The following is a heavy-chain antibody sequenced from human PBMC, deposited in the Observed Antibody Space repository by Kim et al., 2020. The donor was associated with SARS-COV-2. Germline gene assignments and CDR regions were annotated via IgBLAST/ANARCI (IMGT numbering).Heavy chain of an antibody. D-gene: IGHD4-17*01. Sequence: SETLSLTCTVSGGSISSYYWSWIRQPPGKGLEWIGYIYYSGSTNYNPSLKSRVTISVDTSKNQFSLKLSSVTAADTAVYYCARARNDYGDYYFDYWGQGTLVTVSS. V-gene: IGHV4-59*01. CDR3: ARARNDYGDYYFDY. CDR2: IYYSGST. CDR1: GGSISSYY. J-gene: IGHJ4*02.